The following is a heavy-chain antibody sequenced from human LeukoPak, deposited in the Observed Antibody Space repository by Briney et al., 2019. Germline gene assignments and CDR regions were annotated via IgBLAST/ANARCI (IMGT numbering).Heavy chain of an antibody. J-gene: IGHJ4*02. D-gene: IGHD6-13*01. V-gene: IGHV1-24*01. Sequence: ASVKVSCKVSGYTLTELSIHWVRQAPGKGLEWMGGFYPEDGETIYAQKFQGRVTMTEDTSTDTAYMELSSLRSEDTAVYYCATDPLAAAALFAFDYWGQGTLVTVSS. CDR3: ATDPLAAAALFAFDY. CDR2: FYPEDGET. CDR1: GYTLTELS.